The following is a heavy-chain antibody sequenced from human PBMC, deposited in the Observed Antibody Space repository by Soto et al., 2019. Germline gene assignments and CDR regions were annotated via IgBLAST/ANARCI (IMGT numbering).Heavy chain of an antibody. CDR1: GFSVSSNY. Sequence: EVQLVETGGGLIQPGGSLRLSCAVFGFSVSSNYMNWVRQAPGKGLEWVSVIYTSGNTYYADSVRGRFSISRDSSKNTLYLQMNSLRDEDTAVYYCARDPFSQYSSASSGFIQWGQGTLVTVSS. D-gene: IGHD3-22*01. CDR2: IYTSGNT. CDR3: ARDPFSQYSSASSGFIQ. J-gene: IGHJ4*02. V-gene: IGHV3-53*02.